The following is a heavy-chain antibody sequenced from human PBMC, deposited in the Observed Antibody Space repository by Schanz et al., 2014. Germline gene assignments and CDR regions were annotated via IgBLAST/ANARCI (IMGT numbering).Heavy chain of an antibody. CDR2: ISGTTTYT. V-gene: IGHV3-11*06. CDR3: AREEGWGIAAAGPKHYYYGMDV. D-gene: IGHD6-13*01. Sequence: VQLLESGGGFVQPGGSLGLSCVVSGFTVSSDHMSWVRQAPGKGLEWVSYISGTTTYTNYADSVKGRFTISRDNAKNSLYLQMNSLRAEDTAVYYCAREEGWGIAAAGPKHYYYGMDVWGQGTTVTVSS. J-gene: IGHJ6*02. CDR1: GFTVSSDH.